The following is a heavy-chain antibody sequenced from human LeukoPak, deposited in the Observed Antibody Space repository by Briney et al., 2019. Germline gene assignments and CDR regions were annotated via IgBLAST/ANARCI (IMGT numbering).Heavy chain of an antibody. J-gene: IGHJ4*02. Sequence: ASVKVSCKASGYTFTSYDINWVRQAAGQGLEWMGWMNPNSGNTGYAQKFQGRVTMTRNTSISTAYMELSSLRSEDTAVYYCARGKPKQWLVHRHFDYWGQGTLVTVSS. D-gene: IGHD6-19*01. CDR3: ARGKPKQWLVHRHFDY. CDR1: GYTFTSYD. V-gene: IGHV1-8*01. CDR2: MNPNSGNT.